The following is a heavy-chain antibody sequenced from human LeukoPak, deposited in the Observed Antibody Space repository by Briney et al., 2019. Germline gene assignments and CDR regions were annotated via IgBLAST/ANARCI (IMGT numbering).Heavy chain of an antibody. Sequence: GGSLRFSCAASGFTFSCSAVIWVRQAPGGGLEWGSTVSGSGGNTSYTVSVRGGFPISRDNSENTVCLQMSRLRAQDAAVYCCTRRLTVYVAPGRWGPGALVTFSS. CDR2: VSGSGGNT. CDR1: GFTFSCSA. CDR3: TRRLTVYVAPGR. D-gene: IGHD2-8*01. V-gene: IGHV3-23*01. J-gene: IGHJ1*01.